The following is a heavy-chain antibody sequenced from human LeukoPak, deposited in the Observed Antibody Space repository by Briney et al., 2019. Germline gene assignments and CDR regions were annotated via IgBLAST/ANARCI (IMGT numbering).Heavy chain of an antibody. D-gene: IGHD2-2*01. CDR3: ARDRLVIVPAAIINWFDP. CDR1: GYTFTGYY. J-gene: IGHJ5*02. V-gene: IGHV1-2*02. Sequence: ASVKVSCKASGYTFTGYYIHWVRQAPGQGFEWMGWINPNSGGTNYAQKFQGRVTMTRDTSISTAYMELSRLTSDDTAVYYCARDRLVIVPAAIINWFDPWGQGTLVTVSS. CDR2: INPNSGGT.